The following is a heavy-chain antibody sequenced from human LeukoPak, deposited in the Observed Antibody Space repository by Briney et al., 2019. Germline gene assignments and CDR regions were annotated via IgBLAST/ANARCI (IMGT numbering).Heavy chain of an antibody. CDR1: GFAFSSYS. D-gene: IGHD6-13*01. J-gene: IGHJ4*02. Sequence: GGSLRLSCAASGFAFSSYSMNWVRQALGKGLEWVSSISSSSSYLYYADSVKGRFIISRDNAKNSLYPQMNSLRAEDTAVYYCASARAGYSSSWYRVDYWGQGTLVTVSS. CDR3: ASARAGYSSSWYRVDY. V-gene: IGHV3-21*01. CDR2: ISSSSSYL.